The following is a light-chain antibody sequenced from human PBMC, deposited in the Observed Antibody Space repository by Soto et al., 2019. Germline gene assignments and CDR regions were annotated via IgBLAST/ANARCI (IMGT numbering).Light chain of an antibody. CDR3: QQYNDLPYT. V-gene: IGKV1-33*01. Sequence: DIQMTQSPSSLSASVGDRVTIACQASLDISDYLNWYQQKPGRAPKLLIYDASNLETGVPSRFSGSGSGTDFTFTISSLQPEDVATYYCQQYNDLPYTFGQGTKLEIK. J-gene: IGKJ2*01. CDR2: DAS. CDR1: LDISDY.